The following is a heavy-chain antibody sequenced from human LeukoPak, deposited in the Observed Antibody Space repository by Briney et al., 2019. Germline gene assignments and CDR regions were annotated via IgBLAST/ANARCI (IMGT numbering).Heavy chain of an antibody. J-gene: IGHJ4*02. CDR3: ARDPSTVLPTDDS. Sequence: VGSLRLSCVGSGFNFMQYGMMWVRQAPGKGLEWVSTIHPSGINTHHADSVKGRFTISRDNSKNTLYLQMNSLRVEDTAIYYCARDPSTVLPTDDSWGQGTLVAVSS. CDR1: GFNFMQYG. CDR2: IHPSGINT. V-gene: IGHV3-23*05. D-gene: IGHD2-2*01.